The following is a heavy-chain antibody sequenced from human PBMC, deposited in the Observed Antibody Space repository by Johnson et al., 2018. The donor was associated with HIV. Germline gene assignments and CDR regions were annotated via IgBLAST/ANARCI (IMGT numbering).Heavy chain of an antibody. V-gene: IGHV3-20*04. CDR1: GFTFDDYG. CDR3: ARVRDFAFDI. CDR2: INWNGGST. Sequence: VQLVESGGGVVQPGRSLRLSCAASGFTFDDYGMSWVRQAPGKGLEWVSGINWNGGSTGYADSVKGRFTISRDNSKNMLYLQMDSLRAEDTAVYYSARVRDFAFDIWGRDNGHRLF. J-gene: IGHJ3*02.